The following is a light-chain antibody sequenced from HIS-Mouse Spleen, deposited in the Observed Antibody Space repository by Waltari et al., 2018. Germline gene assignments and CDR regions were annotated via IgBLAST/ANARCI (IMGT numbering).Light chain of an antibody. CDR3: CSYAGSSTYV. Sequence: QSALTQPASVSGSPGQSITISCTGTSSDVGRYNLVSWYQQHPGKAPKLMIYEGSKLPSGVSKCCSGSKSGNTASLTISGLQAEDEADYYCCSYAGSSTYVFGTGTKVTVL. J-gene: IGLJ1*01. CDR1: SSDVGRYNL. V-gene: IGLV2-23*01. CDR2: EGS.